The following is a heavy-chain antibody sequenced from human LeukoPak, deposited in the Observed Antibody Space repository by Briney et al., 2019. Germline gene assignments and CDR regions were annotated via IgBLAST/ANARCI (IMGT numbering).Heavy chain of an antibody. Sequence: PSETLSLTCTVSGGSISSGSYYWSWIRQPAGKGLEWIGRIYTSGSTNYNPSLKSRVTISVDTSKNQFSLKLSSVTAADTAVYYCARERARVDIWGQGTMVTVSS. CDR1: GGSISSGSYY. V-gene: IGHV4-61*02. CDR3: ARERARVDI. J-gene: IGHJ3*02. CDR2: IYTSGST.